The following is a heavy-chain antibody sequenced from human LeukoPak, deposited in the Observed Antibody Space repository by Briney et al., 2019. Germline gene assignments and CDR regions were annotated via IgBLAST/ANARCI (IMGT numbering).Heavy chain of an antibody. CDR1: GGSISSSSYY. CDR3: ARDHVRFIRRRNNVFDI. J-gene: IGHJ3*02. Sequence: PSETLSLTCTVSGGSISSSSYYWGWIRQPPGKGLEWIGSIYYSGSTYYNPSLKSRVTISVDTSKNQFSLKLSSVTAADTAVYYCARDHVRFIRRRNNVFDIWGQGTMVTASS. V-gene: IGHV4-39*07. D-gene: IGHD1-14*01. CDR2: IYYSGST.